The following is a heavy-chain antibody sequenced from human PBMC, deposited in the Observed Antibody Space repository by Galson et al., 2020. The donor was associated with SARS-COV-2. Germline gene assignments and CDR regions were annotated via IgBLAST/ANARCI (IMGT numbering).Heavy chain of an antibody. CDR3: ATDLHTTSGG. Sequence: GESLKISCTASGFTLSRYGMHWVRQAPGKGLEWVAAISYDGSNKYYADSVKGRFTISRDNSKNTLYLQMNSLRAGDTAVYYCATDLHTTSGGWGQGTLVTVFS. D-gene: IGHD2-2*01. CDR2: ISYDGSNK. V-gene: IGHV3-30*03. CDR1: GFTLSRYG. J-gene: IGHJ4*02.